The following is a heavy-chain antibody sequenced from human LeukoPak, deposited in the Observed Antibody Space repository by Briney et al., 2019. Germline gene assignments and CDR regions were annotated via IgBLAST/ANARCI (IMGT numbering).Heavy chain of an antibody. J-gene: IGHJ4*02. D-gene: IGHD1-1*01. CDR1: GFSVSRNY. CDR2: IYSGGTT. Sequence: PGGSLRLSCAASGFSVSRNYMTWVPQAPGEGLEWVSLIYSGGTTSYADSVKGTFTISRDNSKNTLYLQMNSLRAEDTAVYYCARKTDHQTGGDYWGQGTLVTVSS. CDR3: ARKTDHQTGGDY. V-gene: IGHV3-66*01.